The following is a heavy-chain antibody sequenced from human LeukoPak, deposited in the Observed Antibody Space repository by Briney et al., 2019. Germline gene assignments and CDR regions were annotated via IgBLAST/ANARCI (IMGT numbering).Heavy chain of an antibody. Sequence: TGGSLRVSCAASGFDLSTYEMNWVRQAPGKGLEWIADITISGHTKNYADSVKGRFSISRDNARTSLYLQMHSLRVEDTGVYYCARGDPHADLWGQGTLVTVSS. D-gene: IGHD5-24*01. CDR2: ITISGHTK. CDR1: GFDLSTYE. CDR3: ARGDPHADL. V-gene: IGHV3-48*03. J-gene: IGHJ5*02.